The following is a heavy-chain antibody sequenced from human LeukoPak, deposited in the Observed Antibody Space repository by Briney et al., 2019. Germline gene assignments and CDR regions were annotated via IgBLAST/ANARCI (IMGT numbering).Heavy chain of an antibody. V-gene: IGHV3-23*01. Sequence: GGSLRLSCAASGFTFSRYVMGWVRQAPGKGLEWVSSISSSGGSRYYADSVKGRVTISRDNSNNTLYVQMNSLRGDDTAACYCARGFSGYDWDMFDYWGQGSLVTVSS. CDR1: GFTFSRYV. D-gene: IGHD5-12*01. J-gene: IGHJ4*02. CDR2: ISSSGGSR. CDR3: ARGFSGYDWDMFDY.